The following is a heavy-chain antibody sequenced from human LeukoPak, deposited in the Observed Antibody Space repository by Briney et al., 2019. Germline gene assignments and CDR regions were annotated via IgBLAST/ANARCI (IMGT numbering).Heavy chain of an antibody. D-gene: IGHD3-10*01. Sequence: SETLSLTCSVSGASISSGSNYWGWIRQPPGKTLEWIGSIYSSGSTYYNPSLKSRVIIIIDTPKNHFSLTLSSVTAADTAVYYCARARLWFGELGYFDYWGQGTLVTVSS. V-gene: IGHV4-39*07. J-gene: IGHJ4*02. CDR1: GASISSGSNY. CDR2: IYSSGST. CDR3: ARARLWFGELGYFDY.